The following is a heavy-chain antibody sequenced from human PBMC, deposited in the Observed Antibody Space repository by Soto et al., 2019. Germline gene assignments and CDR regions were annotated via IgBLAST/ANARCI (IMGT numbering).Heavy chain of an antibody. CDR2: TYYRSKWYN. J-gene: IGHJ4*02. Sequence: PSQTLSLTCAISGDSVSSNSAAWNWIRQSPSRGLEWLGRTYYRSKWYNDYAVSVKSRITINPDTSKNQFSLQLNSVTPEDTAVYYCAREDIVVVPAATPFDDWGQGTLVTVSS. V-gene: IGHV6-1*01. CDR1: GDSVSSNSAA. D-gene: IGHD2-2*01. CDR3: AREDIVVVPAATPFDD.